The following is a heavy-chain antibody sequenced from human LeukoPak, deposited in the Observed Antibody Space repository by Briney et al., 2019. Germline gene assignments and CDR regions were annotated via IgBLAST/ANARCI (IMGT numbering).Heavy chain of an antibody. V-gene: IGHV3-48*01. CDR1: AFTFSSYS. CDR2: ITSGSSTI. CDR3: AREYGSGSYSIT. J-gene: IGHJ5*02. Sequence: PGGSLRRSCVASAFTFSSYSMNWVRQAPGKGLEWVSYITSGSSTIYYADSVKGRFTISRDNAKNSLYLQMNSLRAEDTAVYYCAREYGSGSYSITWGQGTLVTVTS. D-gene: IGHD3-10*01.